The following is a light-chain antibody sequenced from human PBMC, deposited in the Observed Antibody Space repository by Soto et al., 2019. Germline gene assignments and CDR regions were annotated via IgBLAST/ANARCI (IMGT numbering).Light chain of an antibody. CDR3: AAWDDSLNGYV. CDR1: TGDVGGYDY. V-gene: IGLV2-14*01. Sequence: QSALTQPASVSGSPGQSITISCTGTTGDVGGYDYVSWYQQYPYKAPKLIIYEVTNRPSGISNRFSGSKSGTSASLAISGLQSEDEADYYCAAWDDSLNGYVFGTGTKVTVL. CDR2: EVT. J-gene: IGLJ1*01.